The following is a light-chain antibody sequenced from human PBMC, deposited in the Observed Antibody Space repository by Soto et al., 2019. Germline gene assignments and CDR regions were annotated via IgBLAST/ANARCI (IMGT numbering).Light chain of an antibody. CDR2: EVS. J-gene: IGLJ1*01. V-gene: IGLV2-14*01. CDR3: NSYTTGKTRV. Sequence: QSALTQPASVSGSPGQSITISCTGSSSDIGDYDYVSWYQQHPGKAPKVLISEVSNRPSGVSNRFSGSKSGNTASLTISGLQAEYEAYYYCNSYTTGKTRVFGSGTNFTVL. CDR1: SSDIGDYDY.